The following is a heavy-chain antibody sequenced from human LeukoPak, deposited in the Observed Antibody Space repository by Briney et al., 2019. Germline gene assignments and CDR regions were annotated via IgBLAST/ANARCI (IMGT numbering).Heavy chain of an antibody. Sequence: SETLSLTCTVSGGSISSSSYYWGWIRQPPGKGLEWIGSIYYSGSTYYNPSLKSRVTISVDTSKNQFSLKLSSVTAADTAVYYCARQGLIMVYANNYYYYMDVWGKGTTVTVSS. CDR1: GGSISSSSYY. D-gene: IGHD2-8*01. V-gene: IGHV4-39*01. CDR3: ARQGLIMVYANNYYYYMDV. CDR2: IYYSGST. J-gene: IGHJ6*03.